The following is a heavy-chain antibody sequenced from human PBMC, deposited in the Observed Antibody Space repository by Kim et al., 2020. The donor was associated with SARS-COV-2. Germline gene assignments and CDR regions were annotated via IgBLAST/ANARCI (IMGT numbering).Heavy chain of an antibody. CDR3: ARRPKFLSLLLELGMDV. V-gene: IGHV4-39*01. J-gene: IGHJ6*02. Sequence: PNSRVTISVDTSKNQFSLKLSSVTAADTAVYYCARRPKFLSLLLELGMDVWGQGTTVTVSS. D-gene: IGHD3-22*01.